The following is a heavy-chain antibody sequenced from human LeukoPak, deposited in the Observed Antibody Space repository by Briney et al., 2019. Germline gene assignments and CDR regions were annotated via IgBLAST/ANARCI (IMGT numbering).Heavy chain of an antibody. CDR1: GGTFSSYA. J-gene: IGHJ5*02. CDR2: IIPILGIA. V-gene: IGHV1-69*04. CDR3: ARDMNWFDP. Sequence: SVKVSCKASGGTFSSYAISWVRQAPGQGLEWMGRIIPILGIADYAQKFQGRVTITADKSASTAYMELSSLRSEDTAVYYCARDMNWFDPWGQGTLVTVSS.